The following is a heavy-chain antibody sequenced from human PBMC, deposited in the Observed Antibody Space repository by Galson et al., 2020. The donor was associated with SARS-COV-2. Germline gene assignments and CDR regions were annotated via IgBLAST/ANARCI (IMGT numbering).Heavy chain of an antibody. CDR2: IDPSDYYA. D-gene: IGHD3-10*01. Sequence: KIGESLKISCEGSGYNFGNYWITWVRQVPGKGLEWMGRIDPSDYYANYSPSFQGHVTISVAKSFNTAFLQWSSLKASDTAIYYCARHGLFRADWVDYWGQGTLVTVSS. J-gene: IGHJ4*02. CDR1: GYNFGNYW. V-gene: IGHV5-10-1*01. CDR3: ARHGLFRADWVDY.